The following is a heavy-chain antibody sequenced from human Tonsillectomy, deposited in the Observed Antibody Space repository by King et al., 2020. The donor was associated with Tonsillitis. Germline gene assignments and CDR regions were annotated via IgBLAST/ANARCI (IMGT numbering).Heavy chain of an antibody. D-gene: IGHD2-2*03. CDR1: GGSFRTQT. CDR3: ASGHYSSSSDFDH. J-gene: IGHJ4*02. CDR2: NTPIFATT. V-gene: IGHV1-69*01. Sequence: VQLVESGAEVKKPGSSAKVSCKASGGSFRTQTISWVRQAPEQGLEWVGGNTPIFATTNYAQKFQGRVTITADESTKTAYMEVTSLTSEDTAIYYCASGHYSSSSDFDHWGQGTLVTVSS.